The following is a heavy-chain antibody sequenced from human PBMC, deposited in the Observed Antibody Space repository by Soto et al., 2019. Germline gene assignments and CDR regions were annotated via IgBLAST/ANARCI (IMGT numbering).Heavy chain of an antibody. CDR2: IWYDGSNK. J-gene: IGHJ6*03. D-gene: IGHD6-13*01. Sequence: QVQLVESGGGVVQPGRSLRLSCAASGFTFSSYGMHWVRQAPGKGLEWVAVIWYDGSNKYYADSVKGRFTISRDNSKNTLYLQMNSLGAEDTAVYYCARDQQGIGAAGNCYDYMDAWGKGTTVTVSS. V-gene: IGHV3-33*01. CDR3: ARDQQGIGAAGNCYDYMDA. CDR1: GFTFSSYG.